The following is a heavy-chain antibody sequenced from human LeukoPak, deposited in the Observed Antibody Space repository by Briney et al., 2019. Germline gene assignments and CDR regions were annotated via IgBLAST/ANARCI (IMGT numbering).Heavy chain of an antibody. J-gene: IGHJ4*02. CDR2: ISSSSSYI. V-gene: IGHV3-21*01. CDR1: GFTFSSYS. D-gene: IGHD2-15*01. Sequence: GGSLRLSCAASGFTFSSYSMNRVRQAPGKGLEWVSSISSSSSYIYYADSVKGRFTISRDNAKNSLYLQMNSLRAEDTAVYYCARVGSDGSLFDYWGQGTLVTVSS. CDR3: ARVGSDGSLFDY.